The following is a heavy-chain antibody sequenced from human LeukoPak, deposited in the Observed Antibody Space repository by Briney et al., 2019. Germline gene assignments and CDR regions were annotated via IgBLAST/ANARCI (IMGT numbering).Heavy chain of an antibody. V-gene: IGHV5-51*01. CDR2: IYPGDSDT. Sequence: GESLKISCKGSGYSFTNYWIGWVRQMPGKGLEWMGIIYPGDSDTRYSPSFQGQVTISADKSISTAYLQWSSLKASDTAIYYCARRVVVVTYDAFDIWGQGTMVTVSS. J-gene: IGHJ3*02. CDR1: GYSFTNYW. CDR3: ARRVVVVTYDAFDI. D-gene: IGHD3-22*01.